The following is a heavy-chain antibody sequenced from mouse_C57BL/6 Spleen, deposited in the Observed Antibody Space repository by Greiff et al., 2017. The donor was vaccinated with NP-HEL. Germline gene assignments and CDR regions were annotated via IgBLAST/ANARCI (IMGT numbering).Heavy chain of an antibody. J-gene: IGHJ3*01. Sequence: VQLQQSGAELVKPGASVKISCKASGYAFSSYWMNWVKQRPGKGLEWIGQIYPGDGDTNYNGKFKGKATLTADKSSSTAYMQLSSLTSEDSAVYVCARESSCYCGSSYWFAYWGQGTLVTVSA. V-gene: IGHV1-80*01. CDR3: ARESSCYCGSSYWFAY. CDR1: GYAFSSYW. D-gene: IGHD1-1*01. CDR2: IYPGDGDT.